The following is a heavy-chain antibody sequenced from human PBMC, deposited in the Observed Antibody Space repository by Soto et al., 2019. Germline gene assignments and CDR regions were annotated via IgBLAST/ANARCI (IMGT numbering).Heavy chain of an antibody. CDR3: VRSFTWYSEADY. D-gene: IGHD6-13*01. Sequence: EKQLVESGGGLVKPGESLRLSCAASGFTYSSYALAWVRQAPGKGLEWVSSISGGGGDTSYADSVRGRFTISRDNSKNTLYLQMNSLRAEDAAVYYCVRSFTWYSEADYWGQGTLVTVSS. CDR2: ISGGGGDT. V-gene: IGHV3-23*04. J-gene: IGHJ4*02. CDR1: GFTYSSYA.